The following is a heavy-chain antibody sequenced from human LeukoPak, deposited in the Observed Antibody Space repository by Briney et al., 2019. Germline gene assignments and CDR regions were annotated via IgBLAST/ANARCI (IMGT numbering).Heavy chain of an antibody. CDR1: GGSIGSYY. Sequence: SETLSLTCTVSGGSIGSYYWIWIRQPPGKGLEWIGYVYYSGHTNYNPSLKSRVSISVDTSQNQFSLKLTSVTAADTAIYYCARDLGSWPHVTLDIWGHGTLVTVSS. D-gene: IGHD3-16*01. CDR2: VYYSGHT. CDR3: ARDLGSWPHVTLDI. J-gene: IGHJ3*02. V-gene: IGHV4-59*12.